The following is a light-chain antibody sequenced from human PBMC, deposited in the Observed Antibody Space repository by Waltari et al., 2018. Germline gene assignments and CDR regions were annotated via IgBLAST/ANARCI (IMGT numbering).Light chain of an antibody. CDR2: AAT. CDR3: LQHNSYPFT. CDR1: QDISSY. Sequence: DILMTQSPSSLSASVGDTVTITCRASQDISSYLNWFQQKPGKAPKLLIYAATTLQRGFPSRFSGSGSGTEVTLSISSLQPEDFAAYYCLQHNSYPFTFGPGTKLDIK. V-gene: IGKV1-17*01. J-gene: IGKJ3*01.